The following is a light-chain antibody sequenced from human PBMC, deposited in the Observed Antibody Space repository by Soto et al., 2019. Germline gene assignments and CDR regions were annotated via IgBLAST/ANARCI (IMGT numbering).Light chain of an antibody. CDR1: QSVTSSS. V-gene: IGKV3-20*01. Sequence: EIVLTQSPGTLSLSPGERATLSCRASQSVTSSSLAWYQLKPGQAPRLVIYGASSRATGIPDRFSGSGSGTDVTLTISRLEPEDFAVYSCQQYSSSPWTFGQGTKVEIK. CDR3: QQYSSSPWT. J-gene: IGKJ1*01. CDR2: GAS.